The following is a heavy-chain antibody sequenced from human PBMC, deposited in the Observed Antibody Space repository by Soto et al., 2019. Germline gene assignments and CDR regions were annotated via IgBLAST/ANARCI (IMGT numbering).Heavy chain of an antibody. CDR2: FYPGDKT. V-gene: IGHV3-53*01. CDR1: GFAVSSSY. Sequence: HPGGSLRLSCEASGFAVSSSYIHWVRQAPGQGLEWVSAFYPGDKTYYAASVRGRFTISRDNSENTLYLQMNSLRADDTALYFCARAPTATSTFDFWGKGTLVTVYS. J-gene: IGHJ4*01. D-gene: IGHD4-17*01. CDR3: ARAPTATSTFDF.